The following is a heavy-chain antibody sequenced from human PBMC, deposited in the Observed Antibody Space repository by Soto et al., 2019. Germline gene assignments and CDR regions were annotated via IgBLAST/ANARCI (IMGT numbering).Heavy chain of an antibody. V-gene: IGHV3-15*01. D-gene: IGHD3-22*01. Sequence: GGSLRLSCAASGFTFSNAWMSWVRPAHGKGLEWVGRIKSKTAGGTTDYAAPVKGRFTISRDDSKNTQYLQMNSLKAEDTAVYYCTIDPKARNYDDSSGYWTHFDYWGQGTLVTVSS. CDR3: TIDPKARNYDDSSGYWTHFDY. CDR2: IKSKTAGGTT. J-gene: IGHJ4*02. CDR1: GFTFSNAW.